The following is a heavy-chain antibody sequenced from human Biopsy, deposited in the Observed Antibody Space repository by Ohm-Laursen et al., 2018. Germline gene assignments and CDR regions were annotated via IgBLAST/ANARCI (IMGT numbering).Heavy chain of an antibody. CDR1: GFTFSSHG. V-gene: IGHV3-30*03. CDR2: FSYDGINK. J-gene: IGHJ4*02. CDR3: LREAATGYYRTADF. Sequence: SSLRLSCAAPGFTFSSHGMHWVRQAPGKGLEWVAHFSYDGINKHYADSVKGRFTISRDNSKNTLSLQMNSLRVEDTAMYYCLREAATGYYRTADFWGQGTLVTVSS. D-gene: IGHD3-9*01.